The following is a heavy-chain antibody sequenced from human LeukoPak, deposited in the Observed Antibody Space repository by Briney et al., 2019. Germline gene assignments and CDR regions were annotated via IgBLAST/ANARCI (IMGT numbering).Heavy chain of an antibody. D-gene: IGHD3-3*01. V-gene: IGHV1-69*02. CDR2: IIPILGIA. Sequence: SVKVSCKASGGTFSSYTISWVRQAPGQGLEWMGRIIPILGIANYAQKFQGRVTITADKSPSTAYMELSSLKSEATAVYSCAGAFGSGYRTINFDFWGQGTRVTVSS. CDR3: AGAFGSGYRTINFDF. CDR1: GGTFSSYT. J-gene: IGHJ4*02.